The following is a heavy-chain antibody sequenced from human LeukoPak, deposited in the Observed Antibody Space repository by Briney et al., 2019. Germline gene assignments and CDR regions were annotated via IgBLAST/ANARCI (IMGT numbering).Heavy chain of an antibody. D-gene: IGHD6-13*01. CDR1: GFTFSSYA. V-gene: IGHV3-30*04. J-gene: IGHJ6*02. CDR2: ISYDGSNK. Sequence: GGSPRLSCAASGFTFSSYAMHWVRQAPGKGLEWVAVISYDGSNKYYPDSVKRRITISRDNAKNTLYLQMNSLRAEDTAVYYVASNWGCSWYSYYDGMDVWGQGTTVTVSS. CDR3: ASNWGCSWYSYYDGMDV.